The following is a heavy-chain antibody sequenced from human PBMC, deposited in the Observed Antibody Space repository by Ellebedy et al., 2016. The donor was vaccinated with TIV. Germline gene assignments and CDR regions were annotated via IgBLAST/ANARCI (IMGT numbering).Heavy chain of an antibody. V-gene: IGHV3-64D*06. Sequence: PGGSLRLSCSASGFTFSDYAMYWVRQAPGKGLEYVSLISSKGGSTYYADSVKGRFTISRDNSKNKLNLQMSSLRAEDTSVYYCVEDGSGYDDYWGQGTLVTVSS. J-gene: IGHJ4*02. CDR3: VEDGSGYDDY. CDR2: ISSKGGST. D-gene: IGHD3-3*01. CDR1: GFTFSDYA.